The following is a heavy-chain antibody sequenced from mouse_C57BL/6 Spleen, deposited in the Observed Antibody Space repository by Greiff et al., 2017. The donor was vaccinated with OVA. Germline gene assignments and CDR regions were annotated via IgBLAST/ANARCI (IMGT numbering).Heavy chain of an antibody. CDR1: GYAFTNYL. CDR3: ARSPANWDWYFDV. V-gene: IGHV1-54*01. CDR2: INPGSGGT. J-gene: IGHJ1*03. D-gene: IGHD4-1*01. Sequence: QVQLKESGAELVRPGTSVKVSCKASGYAFTNYLIEWVKQRPGQGLEWIGVINPGSGGTNYNEKFKGKATLTADKSSSTAYMQLSSLTSEDSAVYFCARSPANWDWYFDVWGTGTTVTVSS.